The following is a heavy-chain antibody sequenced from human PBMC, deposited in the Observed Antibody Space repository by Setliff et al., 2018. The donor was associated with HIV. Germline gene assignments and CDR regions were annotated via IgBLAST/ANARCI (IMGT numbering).Heavy chain of an antibody. CDR3: ARDRHSSGLGSYGP. Sequence: SETLSLTCTLSGGSFGVYRWSWSRQSAGRGLEWISRIDSSGTTDSKPSLKGRGAISVDTSRNQFSLRVTSVTAADTAVYFCARDRHSSGLGSYGPWGPGILVTVSS. J-gene: IGHJ5*02. CDR1: GGSFGVYR. CDR2: IDSSGTT. V-gene: IGHV4-4*07. D-gene: IGHD3-10*01.